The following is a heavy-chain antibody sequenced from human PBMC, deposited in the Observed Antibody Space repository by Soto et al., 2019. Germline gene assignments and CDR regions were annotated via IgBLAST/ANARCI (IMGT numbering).Heavy chain of an antibody. CDR1: GYTFTSYY. D-gene: IGHD2-8*01. J-gene: IGHJ5*02. CDR3: ARAGYIVLMVDAGTNWFDP. V-gene: IGHV1-46*03. Sequence: QVQLVKSGAEVKKPGASVKVSCKASGYTFTSYYLHWVRQAPGPGLEWMGIINPSGGSTSYAQKFQGRDTRTRDTSTSTIYMELSSGSSEDTAGDYCARAGYIVLMVDAGTNWFDPWGQGTLVTVSS. CDR2: INPSGGST.